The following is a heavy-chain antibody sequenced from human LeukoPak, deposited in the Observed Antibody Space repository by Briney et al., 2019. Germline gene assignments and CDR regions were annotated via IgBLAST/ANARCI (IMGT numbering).Heavy chain of an antibody. Sequence: GGPLRLSCAASGFTFSSYSMNWVRQAPGKGLEWVSSISSSSSYIYYADSVKGRFTISRDNAKNSLYLQMNSLRAEDTAVYYCAKGRVSGSYSPRYYFDYWGQGTLVTVSS. J-gene: IGHJ4*02. CDR3: AKGRVSGSYSPRYYFDY. CDR1: GFTFSSYS. V-gene: IGHV3-21*01. CDR2: ISSSSSYI. D-gene: IGHD1-26*01.